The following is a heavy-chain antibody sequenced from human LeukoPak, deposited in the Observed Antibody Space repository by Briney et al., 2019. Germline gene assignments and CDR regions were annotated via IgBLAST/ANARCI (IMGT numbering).Heavy chain of an antibody. Sequence: SETLSLTCTVSGGSISSYYWSWIRQPPGKGLEWIGYIYYSGSTNYNPSLKSRVTISVDTSKNQFSLKLSSVTAADTAVYYCARRRLYDFLTGYYSAYFDSWGQGTLVIVSS. D-gene: IGHD3-9*01. J-gene: IGHJ4*02. CDR1: GGSISSYY. CDR2: IYYSGST. CDR3: ARRRLYDFLTGYYSAYFDS. V-gene: IGHV4-59*08.